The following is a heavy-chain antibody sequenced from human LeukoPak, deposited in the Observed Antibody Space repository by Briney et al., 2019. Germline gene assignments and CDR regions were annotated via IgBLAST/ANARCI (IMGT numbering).Heavy chain of an antibody. CDR1: GYTFTSYY. CDR2: INPSAGST. D-gene: IGHD1-1*01. Sequence: ASVKVSCKPSGYTFTSYYMHWLRQAPGQGLEWMGVINPSAGSTTYAQNFQGRVTMTRDMSTSTVYMELSSLQSEDTAVYNCAIRRGDGFDHWGQGTLVTVSS. V-gene: IGHV1-46*01. CDR3: AIRRGDGFDH. J-gene: IGHJ4*02.